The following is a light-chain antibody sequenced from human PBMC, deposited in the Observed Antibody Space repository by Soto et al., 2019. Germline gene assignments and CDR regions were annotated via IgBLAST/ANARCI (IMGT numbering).Light chain of an antibody. V-gene: IGKV3-20*01. CDR2: DTS. J-gene: IGKJ1*01. Sequence: EIVLTQSPGTLSLSPGERDTLSCRTSQTLSSSFLAWYQQTPGQAPRLLIYDTSTRAIDIPDRFSGSGSGTDFTLTISRLEPEDFAVYYCQQYGYLGTFGQGTKVDI. CDR3: QQYGYLGT. CDR1: QTLSSSF.